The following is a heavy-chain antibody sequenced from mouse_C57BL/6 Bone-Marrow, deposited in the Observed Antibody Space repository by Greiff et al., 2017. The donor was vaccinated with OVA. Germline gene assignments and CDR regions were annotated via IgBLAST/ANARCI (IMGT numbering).Heavy chain of an antibody. D-gene: IGHD1-1*01. CDR1: GYTFTDYE. J-gene: IGHJ2*01. CDR3: TRYGY. Sequence: QVQLKESGAELVRPGASVTLSCKASGYTFTDYEMHWVKQTPVHGLEWIGAIDPETGGTAYNQKFKGKAILTADKSSSTAYMELRSLTSEDSAVYYCTRYGYWGQGTTLTVSS. V-gene: IGHV1-15*01. CDR2: IDPETGGT.